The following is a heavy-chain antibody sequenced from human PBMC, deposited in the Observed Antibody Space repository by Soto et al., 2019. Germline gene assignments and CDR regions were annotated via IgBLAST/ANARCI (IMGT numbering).Heavy chain of an antibody. CDR3: ARGGIYCSSTSCYHVD. J-gene: IGHJ4*02. D-gene: IGHD2-2*01. CDR2: MNPNSGNT. CDR1: GYTFTSYD. Sequence: QVQLVQSGAEVKKPGASVKASCKASGYTFTSYDINWVRQATGQGLEWMGWMNPNSGNTGYAQKFQGRVTMTRNTSISTAYMELSSLRSEDTAVYYCARGGIYCSSTSCYHVDWGQGTLVTVSS. V-gene: IGHV1-8*01.